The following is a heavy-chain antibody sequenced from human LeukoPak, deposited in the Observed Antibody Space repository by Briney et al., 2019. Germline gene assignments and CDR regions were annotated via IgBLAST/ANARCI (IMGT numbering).Heavy chain of an antibody. CDR3: ATYFDSTGYFEEAYDT. J-gene: IGHJ4*03. CDR2: ISTNSKTI. CDR1: GFTFSRYS. V-gene: IGHV3-48*01. D-gene: IGHD3-22*01. Sequence: PGGSLRLFCAASGFTFSRYSMNWVRQAPGKGLEWVANISTNSKTIYSGDSVKGRFSISRDDDKNLLYLQMDSLRVEDTAVYHCATYFDSTGYFEEAYDTWGQGTLVTVSA.